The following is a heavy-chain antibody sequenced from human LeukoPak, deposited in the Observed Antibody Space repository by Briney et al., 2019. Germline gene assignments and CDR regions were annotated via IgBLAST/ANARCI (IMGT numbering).Heavy chain of an antibody. D-gene: IGHD3-16*01. CDR3: ASHKAYRAFDV. CDR1: GFTFSSYS. CDR2: ISSSGSYI. V-gene: IGHV3-21*01. Sequence: GGSLRLSCAASGFTFSSYSMNWVRQAPGKGLEWVSCISSSGSYIYSADSVKGRFTISRDNAKNSLYLQMDRLRAEDTAVYYCASHKAYRAFDVWGQGTMVIVSS. J-gene: IGHJ3*01.